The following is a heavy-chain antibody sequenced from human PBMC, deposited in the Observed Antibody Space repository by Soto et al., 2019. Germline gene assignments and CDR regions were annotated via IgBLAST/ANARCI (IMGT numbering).Heavy chain of an antibody. V-gene: IGHV4-31*03. CDR2: IYYSGST. J-gene: IGHJ4*02. CDR1: GCSISRGGYY. D-gene: IGHD5-18*01. Sequence: QVQLQESGPGLGKPLPNPSLPCHFPGCSISRGGYYWGLNRPPPRKGLEWIGYIYYSGSTQYNPSLKSRVTISVDTSKNQVSLKRSSVTAADTAVYYCARALRYSYGPGLGYWGQGTLVTVSS. CDR3: ARALRYSYGPGLGY.